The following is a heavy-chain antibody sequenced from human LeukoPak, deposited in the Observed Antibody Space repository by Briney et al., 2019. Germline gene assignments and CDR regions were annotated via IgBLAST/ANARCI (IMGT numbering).Heavy chain of an antibody. CDR3: ARGSRYLDY. J-gene: IGHJ4*02. Sequence: ASVKVSCKASGYTFTSYYIHWVRQAPGQGLECMGIINPSGGSTTYAQKFQGRITMTRDMSTSTVYMELSSLRSEDTAMYYCARGSRYLDYWGQGTLVTVSS. CDR1: GYTFTSYY. D-gene: IGHD1-26*01. V-gene: IGHV1-46*01. CDR2: INPSGGST.